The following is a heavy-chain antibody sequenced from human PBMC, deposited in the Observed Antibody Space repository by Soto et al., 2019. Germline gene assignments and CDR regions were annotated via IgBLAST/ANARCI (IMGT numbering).Heavy chain of an antibody. V-gene: IGHV1-2*02. CDR1: GYTFTGYC. J-gene: IGHJ5*02. CDR2: INPKSGGT. Sequence: GASVKVSCKASGYTFTGYCMHWVRQAPGQGLEWMGWINPKSGGTIYSQKFQGRVTMTRDTSISTAYMELSNLRSDDTAVYYCARDFFPAEENWNDAYNYFDPWGHGTLVTAPQ. D-gene: IGHD1-1*01. CDR3: ARDFFPAEENWNDAYNYFDP.